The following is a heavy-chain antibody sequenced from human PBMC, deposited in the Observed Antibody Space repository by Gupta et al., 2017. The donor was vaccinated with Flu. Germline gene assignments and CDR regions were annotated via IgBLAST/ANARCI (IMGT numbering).Heavy chain of an antibody. CDR3: ARGYSYIFDY. Sequence: VRRVELGGGLVRLGGPLDFSCQSLGFPFVHYSMNWIRRAPVKGLEWVSYISSGGITIYYADSVRGRFTISRDNDKKALYLQMNSLRAEDTAMYFCARGYSYIFDYWGQGTLDTVSS. J-gene: IGHJ4*02. CDR2: ISSGGITI. CDR1: GFPFVHYS. V-gene: IGHV3-11*01. D-gene: IGHD5-18*01.